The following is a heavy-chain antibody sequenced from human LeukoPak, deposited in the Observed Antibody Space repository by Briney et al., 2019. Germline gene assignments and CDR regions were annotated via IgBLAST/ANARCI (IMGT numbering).Heavy chain of an antibody. D-gene: IGHD3-3*01. V-gene: IGHV3-23*01. Sequence: GGSLRLSCAASGFTFSSCAMSWVRQAPGKGLEWVSGIIGSGDRTYYADSAKGRFTISRDNSKNTLSLQMTSLRAEDTAVYYCAKDYDFWSGYYPLWGQGTLVTVSS. CDR3: AKDYDFWSGYYPL. CDR2: IIGSGDRT. CDR1: GFTFSSCA. J-gene: IGHJ4*02.